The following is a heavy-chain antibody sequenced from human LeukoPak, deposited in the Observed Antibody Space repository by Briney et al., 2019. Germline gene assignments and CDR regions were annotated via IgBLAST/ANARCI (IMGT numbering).Heavy chain of an antibody. CDR1: GGSISSHY. CDR3: AREGVVDRANWFDP. V-gene: IGHV4-59*11. D-gene: IGHD2-2*01. Sequence: SETLSLTCTVSGGSISSHYWSWSRQPPGKGPEWIGYIYYSGGTNYNPSLKSRVTISVDTSKNQFSLKLSSVTAADTAVYYCAREGVVDRANWFDPWGQGTLVTVSS. CDR2: IYYSGGT. J-gene: IGHJ5*02.